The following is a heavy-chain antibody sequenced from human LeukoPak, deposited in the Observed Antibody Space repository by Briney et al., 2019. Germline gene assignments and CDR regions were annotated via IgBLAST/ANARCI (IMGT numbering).Heavy chain of an antibody. V-gene: IGHV4-34*01. CDR3: ARGEDYYKCGNY. CDR1: GGSFSGYY. D-gene: IGHD3-22*01. CDR2: INHSGTT. J-gene: IGHJ4*02. Sequence: SETLSLTCAVYGGSFSGYYWSWLRQPPEKGLEWIGEINHSGTTNSNPSLKSRVTISVDTSKDQFSLKLSSVTAADTAVYYCARGEDYYKCGNYWGQGILVTVSS.